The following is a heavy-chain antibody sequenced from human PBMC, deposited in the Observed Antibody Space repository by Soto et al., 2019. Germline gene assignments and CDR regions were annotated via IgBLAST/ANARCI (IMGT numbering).Heavy chain of an antibody. CDR1: GVSLSTSGAG. Sequence: SRPTLVNPTQPLQLTCTFSGVSLSTSGAGVGWIRQPPGKALEWLALIYWNDDKRYSPFLKRRLTITKDTSKNQVVLTMTNMHPVDTATYYCAHNPYCSVGNCYSYYFDYWGQGTLVTV. D-gene: IGHD2-15*01. J-gene: IGHJ4*02. V-gene: IGHV2-5*01. CDR3: AHNPYCSVGNCYSYYFDY. CDR2: IYWNDDK.